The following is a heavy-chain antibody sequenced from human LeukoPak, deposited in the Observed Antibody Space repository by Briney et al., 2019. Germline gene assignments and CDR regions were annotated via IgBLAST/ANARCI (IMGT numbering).Heavy chain of an antibody. V-gene: IGHV3-7*01. D-gene: IGHD3-10*01. CDR3: ARDHHTKLWPSFDY. Sequence: GGSLRLSCAASGFTFSSYWMSWVRQAPGKGLEWVANIKQDGSEKYYVDSVKGRFTISRDNAKNSLYLQMNSLRAEDTAVYYCARDHHTKLWPSFDYWGQGTLVTVSS. CDR2: IKQDGSEK. CDR1: GFTFSSYW. J-gene: IGHJ4*02.